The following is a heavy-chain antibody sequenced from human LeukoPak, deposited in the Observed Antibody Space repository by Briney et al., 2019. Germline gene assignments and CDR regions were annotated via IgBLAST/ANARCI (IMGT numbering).Heavy chain of an antibody. CDR2: IWYDGSNK. V-gene: IGHV3-33*08. CDR1: GFTFDDYA. J-gene: IGHJ4*02. D-gene: IGHD4-23*01. Sequence: GGSLRLSCAASGFTFDDYAMHWVRQAPGKGLEWVAVIWYDGSNKYYADSVKGRFTISRDNSKNTLYLQMNSLRAEDTAVYYCASPAGVTTVVTWGYYFDYWGQGTLVTVSS. CDR3: ASPAGVTTVVTWGYYFDY.